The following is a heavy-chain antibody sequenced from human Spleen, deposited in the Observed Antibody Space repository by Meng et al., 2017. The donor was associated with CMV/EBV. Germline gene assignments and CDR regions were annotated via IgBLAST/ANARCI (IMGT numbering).Heavy chain of an antibody. CDR3: ARDEPPRFYCGGDCIEDYFDY. Sequence: DYGMSWVRQAPGKGLEWVSGINWNGGSTGYADSVKGRFTISRDNAKNSLYLQMNSLRAEDTALYYCARDEPPRFYCGGDCIEDYFDYWGQGTLVTVSS. V-gene: IGHV3-20*03. D-gene: IGHD2-21*01. J-gene: IGHJ4*02. CDR1: DYG. CDR2: INWNGGST.